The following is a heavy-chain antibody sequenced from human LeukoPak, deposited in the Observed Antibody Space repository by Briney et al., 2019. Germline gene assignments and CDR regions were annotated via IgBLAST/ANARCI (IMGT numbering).Heavy chain of an antibody. CDR3: AKGRWLQGYYFDY. V-gene: IGHV3-30*04. CDR1: GFTFSSYA. Sequence: GRSLRLSCAASGFTFSSYAMHWVRQAPGKGLEWVAVISYDGSNKYYADSVKGRFTISRDNSKNTLYLQMNSLRAEDTAVYYCAKGRWLQGYYFDYWGQGTLVTVSS. D-gene: IGHD5-24*01. J-gene: IGHJ4*02. CDR2: ISYDGSNK.